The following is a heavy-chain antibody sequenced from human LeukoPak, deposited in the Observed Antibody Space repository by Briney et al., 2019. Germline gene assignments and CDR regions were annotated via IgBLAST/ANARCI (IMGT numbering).Heavy chain of an antibody. V-gene: IGHV1-69*05. CDR2: IMPLFNTA. Sequence: SVTVSCKASGGTFSSYSITWVRQAPGQGLEWMGGIMPLFNTANYAQQFQGRVTITTDESTSTAYMELSSLRFEDTAMYYCARVDRYHYYLDVWGKGTTVTVSS. CDR1: GGTFSSYS. CDR3: ARVDRYHYYLDV. J-gene: IGHJ6*03.